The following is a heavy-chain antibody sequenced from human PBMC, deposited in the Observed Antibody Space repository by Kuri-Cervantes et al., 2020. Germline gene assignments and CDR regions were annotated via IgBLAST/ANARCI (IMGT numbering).Heavy chain of an antibody. Sequence: GESLKISCAASGFTFSSYAMHWVRQAPGKGLEWVAVISYDGSNKYYTDPVKGRFTISRDNSKKTLYLQMNWLRAEDTAVYYCARDGSVAGTLDYYYGMDVWGQGTTVTVSS. CDR2: ISYDGSNK. CDR1: GFTFSSYA. D-gene: IGHD6-19*01. CDR3: ARDGSVAGTLDYYYGMDV. V-gene: IGHV3-30-3*01. J-gene: IGHJ6*02.